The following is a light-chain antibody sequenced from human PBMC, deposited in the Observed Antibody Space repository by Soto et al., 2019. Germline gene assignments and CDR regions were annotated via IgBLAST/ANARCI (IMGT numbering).Light chain of an antibody. CDR2: LEGDGSY. CDR1: SGHSSFI. CDR3: ETWDDNTWV. Sequence: QPVLTQSSSASASLGSSVKLNCTLSSGHSSFIIAWHQQQPGKAPRFLMKLEGDGSYDKGSGVPDRFSGSSSGADRYLTISNLQFEDEADYYCETWDDNTWVFGGGTKLTVL. J-gene: IGLJ3*02. V-gene: IGLV4-60*02.